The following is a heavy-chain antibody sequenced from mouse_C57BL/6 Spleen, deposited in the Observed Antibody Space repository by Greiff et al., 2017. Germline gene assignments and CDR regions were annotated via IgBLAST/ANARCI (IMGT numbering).Heavy chain of an antibody. CDR1: GYSITSGYY. Sequence: VQLQQSGPGLVKPSQSLSLTCSVTGYSITSGYYWNWIRQFPGNKLEWMGYISYDGSNNYNPSLKNRISITRDTSKNQFFLKLNSVTTEDTATYYCARKTTVVDYWGQGTTRTVSS. CDR3: ARKTTVVDY. D-gene: IGHD1-1*01. J-gene: IGHJ2*01. V-gene: IGHV3-6*01. CDR2: ISYDGSN.